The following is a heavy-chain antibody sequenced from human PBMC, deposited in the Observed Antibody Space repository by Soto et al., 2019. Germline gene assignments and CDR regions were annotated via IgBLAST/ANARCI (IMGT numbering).Heavy chain of an antibody. CDR1: GFTFSSYA. D-gene: IGHD3-10*01. Sequence: AGGSLRRSCAASGFTFSSYAMSWVRQAPGKGLEWVSAISGSGGSTYYADSVKGRFTISRDNSKNALYLQMNSLRAEDTAVYYCAKDPGYYGSGSTSWFDPWRQGTLVTVSS. J-gene: IGHJ5*02. CDR2: ISGSGGST. V-gene: IGHV3-23*01. CDR3: AKDPGYYGSGSTSWFDP.